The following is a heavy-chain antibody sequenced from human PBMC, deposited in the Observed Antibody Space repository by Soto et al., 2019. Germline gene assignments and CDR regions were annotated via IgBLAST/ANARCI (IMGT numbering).Heavy chain of an antibody. D-gene: IGHD3-9*01. Sequence: SCKASGGTFSSYAISWVRQAPGQGLEWVAVISYDGSNKYYADSVKGRFTISRDNSKNTLYLQMNSLRAEDTAVYYCAKDGLRYFDWPRLFDYWGQGTLVTVSS. V-gene: IGHV3-30*16. CDR2: ISYDGSNK. CDR3: AKDGLRYFDWPRLFDY. J-gene: IGHJ4*02. CDR1: GGTFSSYA.